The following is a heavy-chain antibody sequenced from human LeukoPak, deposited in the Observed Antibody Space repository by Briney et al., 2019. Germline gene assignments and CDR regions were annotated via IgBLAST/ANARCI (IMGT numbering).Heavy chain of an antibody. CDR1: GYTFTGYY. D-gene: IGHD3-22*01. V-gene: IGHV1-46*01. CDR2: INPRTGST. Sequence: ASVKVSCKASGYTFTGYYMHWVRQAPGQGLEWMGIINPRTGSTSYSQKFQGRVTMTRDMSTSTVYMELSSLRSEDTALYYCARGVHVRVYDSNPHYGHYWGQGTLVTVSS. J-gene: IGHJ4*02. CDR3: ARGVHVRVYDSNPHYGHY.